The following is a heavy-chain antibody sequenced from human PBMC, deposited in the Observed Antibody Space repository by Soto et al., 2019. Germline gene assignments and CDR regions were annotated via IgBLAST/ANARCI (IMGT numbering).Heavy chain of an antibody. CDR3: ARGSRYYDILTGYSRSYYFDY. V-gene: IGHV4-59*12. CDR1: GGSISRYY. Sequence: SETLSLTCTVSGGSISRYYWSWIRQPPGKGLEWIGYMYNTGSTVYNPSFKSRVTISVDTSKNQFSLKLSSVTAADTAVYYCARGSRYYDILTGYSRSYYFDYWGQGTLVTVS. D-gene: IGHD3-9*01. J-gene: IGHJ4*02. CDR2: MYNTGST.